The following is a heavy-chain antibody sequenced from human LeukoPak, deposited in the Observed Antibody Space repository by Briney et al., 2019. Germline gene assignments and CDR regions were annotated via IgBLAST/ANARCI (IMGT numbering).Heavy chain of an antibody. J-gene: IGHJ3*02. D-gene: IGHD5-12*01. Sequence: GGSLRLSCAASGFTFDDYAMHWVRQAPGKGLEWVSGISWNSGSIGYADSVKGRFTISRDNAKNSLYLQMNSLRAEDMALYYCAKASYEGAFDIWAKGQWSPSLQ. CDR1: GFTFDDYA. CDR3: AKASYEGAFDI. CDR2: ISWNSGSI. V-gene: IGHV3-9*03.